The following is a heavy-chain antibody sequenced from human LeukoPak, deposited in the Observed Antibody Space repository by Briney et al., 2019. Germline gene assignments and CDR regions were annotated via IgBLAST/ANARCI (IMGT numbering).Heavy chain of an antibody. CDR2: VYNSGST. J-gene: IGHJ3*02. CDR1: GGSVSSYY. D-gene: IGHD1-26*01. Sequence: SETLSLTCTVSGGSVSSYYWSWVRQPPGEGLEWIAYVYNSGSTNYNPSLKSRLTISIDRSKNQFSLKMKSVTAAETAVYYWVRDWEGFNFDIWGQGTMVTVSS. V-gene: IGHV4-59*02. CDR3: VRDWEGFNFDI.